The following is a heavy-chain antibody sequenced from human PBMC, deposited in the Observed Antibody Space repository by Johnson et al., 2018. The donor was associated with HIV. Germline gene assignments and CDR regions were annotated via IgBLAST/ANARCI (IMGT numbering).Heavy chain of an antibody. J-gene: IGHJ3*02. CDR2: IHWNAGNT. D-gene: IGHD1-26*01. Sequence: VQLVESGGGLVQSGGSLRLSCAASGFTFDDYDMTWVRQAPGKGLEWVSGIHWNAGNTGYVDSVKGRFTISRDNAKNSLYLQMNSLRAEDTALYYCARRSGTWDAFDIWGQGTMVTVSS. V-gene: IGHV3-20*04. CDR1: GFTFDDYD. CDR3: ARRSGTWDAFDI.